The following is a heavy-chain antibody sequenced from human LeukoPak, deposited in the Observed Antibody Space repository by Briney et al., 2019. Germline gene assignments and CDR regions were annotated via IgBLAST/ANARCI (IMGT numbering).Heavy chain of an antibody. J-gene: IGHJ4*02. CDR3: AAPPPRSYYYDSSGQLDY. CDR2: INSDGSST. CDR1: GFTFSSYW. Sequence: PGGSLRLSCAASGFTFSSYWMHWVRQAPGKGLVWVSRINSDGSSTSYADSVKGRFTISRDNAKNTLYLQMNSLRAEDTAVYYCAAPPPRSYYYDSSGQLDYWGQGTLVTVSS. D-gene: IGHD3-22*01. V-gene: IGHV3-74*01.